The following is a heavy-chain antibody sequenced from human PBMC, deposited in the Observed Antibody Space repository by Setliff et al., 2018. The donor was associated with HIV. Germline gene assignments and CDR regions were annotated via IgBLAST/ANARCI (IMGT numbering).Heavy chain of an antibody. CDR3: ARALYFYDSRGFRSLGFDP. CDR2: ISYRETT. V-gene: IGHV4-31*03. D-gene: IGHD3-22*01. CDR1: GASLSGDDFF. Sequence: SETLSLTCTVPGASLSGDDFFWNWIRQHPTGALEWIGYISYRETTFYNPSLKSRLAIPVDTSKSHFSLQLTSMTAADTAVYFCARALYFYDSRGFRSLGFDPWGQGTLVTVSS. J-gene: IGHJ5*02.